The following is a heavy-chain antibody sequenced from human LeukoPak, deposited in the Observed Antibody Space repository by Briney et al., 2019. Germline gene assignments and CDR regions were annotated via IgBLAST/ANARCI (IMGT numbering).Heavy chain of an antibody. Sequence: PGGSLRLSCTTSGFTFSSYGMHWVRQAPGKGLEWVAVISFDGSYKYYVNSVKGRFTISRDNSKNTLYLQMTNLRPDDTALYYCAQDAEPAMIRGEFGFDYWGQGTLVSVSS. CDR2: ISFDGSYK. CDR1: GFTFSSYG. J-gene: IGHJ4*02. D-gene: IGHD3-10*01. V-gene: IGHV3-30*18. CDR3: AQDAEPAMIRGEFGFDY.